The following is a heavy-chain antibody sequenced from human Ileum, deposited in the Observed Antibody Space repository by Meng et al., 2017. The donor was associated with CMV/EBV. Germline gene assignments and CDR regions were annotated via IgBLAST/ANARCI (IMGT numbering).Heavy chain of an antibody. CDR1: DESFSGYD. V-gene: IGHV4-34*01. J-gene: IGHJ4*02. D-gene: IGHD3-10*01. CDR3: RSTLFRGDVYYSDS. Sequence: AGYDESFSGYDWSWVRQSPGEGLEWIGEINHRGFINYNPSLKSRATISEDTSKNQFSLNLKSVTAADTAVYYCRSTLFRGDVYYSDSWGQGTLVTVSS. CDR2: INHRGFI.